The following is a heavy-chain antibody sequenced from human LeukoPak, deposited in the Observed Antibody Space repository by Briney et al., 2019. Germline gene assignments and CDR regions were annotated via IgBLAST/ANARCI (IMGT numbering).Heavy chain of an antibody. J-gene: IGHJ4*02. Sequence: SETLSLTCAMSGFSISRGYYWAWIRQPPGKGLEWIATMYHSGSTFYKPSLKSRVTISVDTSKNQFSLKLTAVTAADTAVYYCGRAAYCSYSTCQSEQYRNVVDYWGQGILVTVSS. D-gene: IGHD2-15*01. CDR3: GRAAYCSYSTCQSEQYRNVVDY. CDR1: GFSISRGYY. V-gene: IGHV4-38-2*01. CDR2: MYHSGST.